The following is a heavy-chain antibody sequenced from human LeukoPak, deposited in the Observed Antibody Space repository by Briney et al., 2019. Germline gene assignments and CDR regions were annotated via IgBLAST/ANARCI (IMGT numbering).Heavy chain of an antibody. V-gene: IGHV4-30-4*01. J-gene: IGHJ5*02. CDR1: GGFISSGDYY. Sequence: SETLSLTRPVSGGFISSGDYYWSWIRQPPGKGLEWIGFVYYRGNTYYNPSLKSRVTISIDTVKDQFSLRLNSVTAADTAVYYCARVAAHWFDPWGQGTLVTVSS. D-gene: IGHD6-25*01. CDR3: ARVAAHWFDP. CDR2: VYYRGNT.